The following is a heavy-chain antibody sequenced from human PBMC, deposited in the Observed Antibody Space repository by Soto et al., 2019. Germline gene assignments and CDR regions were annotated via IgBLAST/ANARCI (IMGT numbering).Heavy chain of an antibody. Sequence: GVSLRLSCATSGFTFSRYWIHWVRQAPGEGLVWVSRISGDGVHTDYAESVKGRFTVSRDIANSTGSLHMNNMRADDTAIYYCARLGFVGEGDFWGQGILATVSS. CDR1: GFTFSRYW. J-gene: IGHJ4*02. CDR3: ARLGFVGEGDF. V-gene: IGHV3-74*01. D-gene: IGHD3-16*01. CDR2: ISGDGVHT.